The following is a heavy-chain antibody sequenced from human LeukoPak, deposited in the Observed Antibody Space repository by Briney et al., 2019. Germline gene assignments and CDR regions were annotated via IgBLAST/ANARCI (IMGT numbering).Heavy chain of an antibody. CDR2: IYPRDGST. J-gene: IGHJ4*02. Sequence: ASVKVSCKVSGYSFTSDYIHWVRQAPGQGLEWMGMIYPRDGSTSYAQRFQDRVTVTRDTSTSTVHMELSGLRSEDTAVYYCARDQEGFDYWGQGTLVTVSS. CDR1: GYSFTSDY. V-gene: IGHV1-46*01. CDR3: ARDQEGFDY.